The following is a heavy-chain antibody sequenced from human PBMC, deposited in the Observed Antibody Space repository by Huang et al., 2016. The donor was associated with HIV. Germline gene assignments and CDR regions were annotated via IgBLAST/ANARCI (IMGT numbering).Heavy chain of an antibody. J-gene: IGHJ4*02. CDR2: MNPHSGNT. CDR3: ARGKTRWLQKKGNSFDY. CDR1: GYTFTSYD. V-gene: IGHV1-8*03. Sequence: QVQLVQSGAEVKKPGASVKISCKASGYTFTSYDINWVRQATGQGLESMGWMNPHSGNTGCAQKFQGRVTITRNASISTAYMELSSLRSGDTAMYYCARGKTRWLQKKGNSFDYWGQGTLVTVSS. D-gene: IGHD5-12*01.